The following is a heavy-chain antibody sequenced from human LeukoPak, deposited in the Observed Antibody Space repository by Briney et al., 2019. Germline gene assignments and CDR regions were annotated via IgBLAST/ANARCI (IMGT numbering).Heavy chain of an antibody. J-gene: IGHJ6*02. Sequence: GGSLRLSCAASGFTFSSYAMHWVRQAPGKGLEWVSGINWNSGSIDYADSVKGRFTISRDNAKNSLCLQMNSLRAEDTALYYCAKDRGMGFGTNYGMDVWGQGTTVTVSS. D-gene: IGHD3-10*01. CDR2: INWNSGSI. CDR1: GFTFSSYA. CDR3: AKDRGMGFGTNYGMDV. V-gene: IGHV3-9*01.